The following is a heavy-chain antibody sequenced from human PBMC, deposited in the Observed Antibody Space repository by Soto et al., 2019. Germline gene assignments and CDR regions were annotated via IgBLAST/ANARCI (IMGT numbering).Heavy chain of an antibody. V-gene: IGHV4-34*01. CDR3: ARGLKFLEWPLYVRWFDP. CDR1: GGSFSGYY. J-gene: IGHJ5*02. Sequence: SETLSLTCAVYGGSFSGYYWSWIRQPPGKGLEWMGEINHSGSTNYNPSLKSRVTISVDTSKNQFSLKLSSVTAADTAVYYCARGLKFLEWPLYVRWFDPWGQGTLVTVSS. CDR2: INHSGST. D-gene: IGHD3-3*01.